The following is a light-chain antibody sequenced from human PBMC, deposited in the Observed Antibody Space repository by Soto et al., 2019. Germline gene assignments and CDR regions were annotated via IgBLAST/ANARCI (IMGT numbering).Light chain of an antibody. V-gene: IGLV2-8*01. CDR2: EVT. J-gene: IGLJ1*01. CDR1: RSDVGGYNY. CDR3: SSYAGSNNLV. Sequence: QSALAQPPSVSGSPGQSITISCTGTRSDVGGYNYVSWYQQHPGKAPKLMIYEVTKRPSGVPDRFSGSKSRNTASLTVSGLQAEDEADYYCSSYAGSNNLVFGTGTKVTVL.